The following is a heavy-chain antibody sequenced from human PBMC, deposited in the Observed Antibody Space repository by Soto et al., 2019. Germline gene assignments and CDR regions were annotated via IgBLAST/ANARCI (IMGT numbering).Heavy chain of an antibody. Sequence: QLVESGGGVVQHGRSLRLSCAGSGFMFGDHGMHWVRQAPGKGLEWVAVIGFDGNNIYYADSVKGRFIISRDNSKSTLYLTMNSLRPEDTAVYYCANNLYVISSGHWGQGTLVTVSS. V-gene: IGHV3-33*08. D-gene: IGHD6-6*01. CDR2: IGFDGNNI. J-gene: IGHJ1*01. CDR1: GFMFGDHG. CDR3: ANNLYVISSGH.